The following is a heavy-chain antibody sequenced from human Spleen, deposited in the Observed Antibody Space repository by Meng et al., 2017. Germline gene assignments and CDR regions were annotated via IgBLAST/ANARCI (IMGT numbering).Heavy chain of an antibody. Sequence: QVQLVQSGAEVKNPGASVKVSCKTSGYSFTTYGIHWLRQAPGQSLEWMGWVNAASGNTRYSQKFQDRVTITRDTSASSAYMEVSSLRSEDTAVYYCARSSLHAGTLYFDSWGQGTLVTVSS. D-gene: IGHD2-15*01. V-gene: IGHV1-3*01. CDR1: GYSFTTYG. CDR2: VNAASGNT. J-gene: IGHJ4*02. CDR3: ARSSLHAGTLYFDS.